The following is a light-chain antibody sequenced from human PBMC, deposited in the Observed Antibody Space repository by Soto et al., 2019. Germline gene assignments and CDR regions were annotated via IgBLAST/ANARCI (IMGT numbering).Light chain of an antibody. J-gene: IGLJ1*01. CDR1: ISNIGSNT. CDR2: SNN. V-gene: IGLV1-44*01. Sequence: QSVLTQPPSASGTPGQRVTISCSGSISNIGSNTVNRYQQLPGTAPKLLIYSNNQRPSGVPDRFSGSKSGTSASLAISGLKSEEEADYYCAAWDDRMNGSVFGTGTKVTVL. CDR3: AAWDDRMNGSV.